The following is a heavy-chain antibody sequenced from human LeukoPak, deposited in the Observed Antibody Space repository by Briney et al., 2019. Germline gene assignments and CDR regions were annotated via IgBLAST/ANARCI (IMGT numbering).Heavy chain of an antibody. CDR2: ISGSGGST. J-gene: IGHJ4*02. CDR1: GFTFSSYA. CDR3: AKGVLLWFGEAVYDY. D-gene: IGHD3-10*01. V-gene: IGHV3-23*01. Sequence: GGSLRLSCAASGFTFSSYAMSWVRQAPGKGLEWVSAISGSGGSTYYADSVKGRFTISRDNSKNTLYLQMNSLRAEDTAVCYCAKGVLLWFGEAVYDYWGQGTLVTVSS.